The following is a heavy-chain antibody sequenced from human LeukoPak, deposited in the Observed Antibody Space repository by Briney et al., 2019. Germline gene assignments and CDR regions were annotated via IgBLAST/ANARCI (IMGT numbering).Heavy chain of an antibody. D-gene: IGHD1-26*01. V-gene: IGHV4-4*02. Sequence: SETLSLTCAVSGGSISSSNWSSWVRQPPGKGLEWIGEIYHSGSTNYNPSLKSRVTISVDKSKNQFSLKLSSVTAADTAVYYCARVGGGGSYGIDYWGQGTLVTVSS. CDR2: IYHSGST. J-gene: IGHJ4*02. CDR3: ARVGGGGSYGIDY. CDR1: GGSISSSNW.